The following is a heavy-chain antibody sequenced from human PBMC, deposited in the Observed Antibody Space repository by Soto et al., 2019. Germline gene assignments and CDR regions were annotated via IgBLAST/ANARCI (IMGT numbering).Heavy chain of an antibody. CDR2: ISDRGDI. Sequence: PSETLSLTCTVSGISITSSYWNWFRQSPGKGLEWIGQISDRGDINYNPPLKSRVAISTDTSKNQVSLTLTAVNAADTAVYFCARGRHWFGPWGQGTLVTVSS. CDR1: GISITSSY. V-gene: IGHV4-59*08. J-gene: IGHJ5*02. CDR3: ARGRHWFGP.